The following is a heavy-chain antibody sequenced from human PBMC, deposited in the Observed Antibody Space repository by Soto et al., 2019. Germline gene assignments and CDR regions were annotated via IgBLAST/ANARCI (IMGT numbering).Heavy chain of an antibody. J-gene: IGHJ6*02. D-gene: IGHD5-18*01. CDR3: TTHTAMVKGTVGTRATMDV. V-gene: IGHV3-73*01. CDR2: IRSKANSYAT. CDR1: GFTFSGSA. Sequence: PGGSLRLSCAASGFTFSGSAMHWVRQASGKGLEWVGRIRSKANSYATAYAASVKGRFTISRDDSKNTAYLQMNSLKTEDTAVYYCTTHTAMVKGTVGTRATMDVWGQGTTVTAP.